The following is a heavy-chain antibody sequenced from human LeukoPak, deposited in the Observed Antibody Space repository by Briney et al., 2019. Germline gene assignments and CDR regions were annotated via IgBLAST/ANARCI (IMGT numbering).Heavy chain of an antibody. CDR2: IHYSGST. CDR3: ARVFPHGYSDY. D-gene: IGHD5-24*01. J-gene: IGHJ4*02. CDR1: GGSINNYY. Sequence: SETLSLTCTVSGGSINNYYWTWIRQPPGKGLGWIGYIHYSGSTKYSPSLKSRLTISVDTSKNQFSLGLTSVTAADTAIYYCARVFPHGYSDYWGQGTLVTVSS. V-gene: IGHV4-59*01.